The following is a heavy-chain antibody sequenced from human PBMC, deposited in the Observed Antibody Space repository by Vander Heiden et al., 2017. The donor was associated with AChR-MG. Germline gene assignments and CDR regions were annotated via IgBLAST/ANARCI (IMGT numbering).Heavy chain of an antibody. D-gene: IGHD3-10*01. J-gene: IGHJ4*02. CDR1: GFTFSSYG. CDR3: AREAFYYGSGSYYEPFDY. V-gene: IGHV3-33*01. Sequence: VQLVESGGGVVQPGRSLRLSCAASGFTFSSYGMHWVRQAPGNGLEWVAGIWHDGSNKYYADSVKGRITISRDNSKNTLYLQMNSLRAEDTAVYYCAREAFYYGSGSYYEPFDYWGQGTLVTVSS. CDR2: IWHDGSNK.